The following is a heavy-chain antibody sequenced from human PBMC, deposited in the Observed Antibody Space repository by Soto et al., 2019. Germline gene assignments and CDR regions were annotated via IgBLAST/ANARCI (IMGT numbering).Heavy chain of an antibody. CDR3: ARADDYGNSLDY. Sequence: PSETLSLTCAVYGGSFSGYYWSWIRQPPGKGLEWIGEINHSGSTNYNPSLKSRVTISVDTSKNQFSLKLSSVTAADTAVYYCARADDYGNSLDYWGQGTLVTVSS. J-gene: IGHJ4*02. CDR1: GGSFSGYY. V-gene: IGHV4-34*01. CDR2: INHSGST. D-gene: IGHD4-17*01.